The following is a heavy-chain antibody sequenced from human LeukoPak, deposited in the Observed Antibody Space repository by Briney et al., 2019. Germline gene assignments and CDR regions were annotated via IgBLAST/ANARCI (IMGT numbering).Heavy chain of an antibody. D-gene: IGHD6-6*01. J-gene: IGHJ4*02. CDR3: AKEYSSSSFLGYFDY. V-gene: IGHV3-30*02. Sequence: GGSLRLSCAASGFTFSSYGMHWVRQAPGKGLEWVAFIRYDGSNKYYADSVKGRFTISRDNSKDTLYLQMNSLRAEDTAVYYCAKEYSSSSFLGYFDYWGQGTLVTVSS. CDR1: GFTFSSYG. CDR2: IRYDGSNK.